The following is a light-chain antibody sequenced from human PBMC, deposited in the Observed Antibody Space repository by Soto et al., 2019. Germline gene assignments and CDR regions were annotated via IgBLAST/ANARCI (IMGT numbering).Light chain of an antibody. CDR1: QSVSTN. Sequence: EIVMTQSPATLSVSPGERATLSCRGSQSVSTNLAWYQQKPGQAPRLLIYGAYTRATGIPARFSGSGSGTEFTLTISSLHSEDFAVYYCQQYNNWPPWTCGQGTKVEIK. J-gene: IGKJ1*01. CDR2: GAY. CDR3: QQYNNWPPWT. V-gene: IGKV3-15*01.